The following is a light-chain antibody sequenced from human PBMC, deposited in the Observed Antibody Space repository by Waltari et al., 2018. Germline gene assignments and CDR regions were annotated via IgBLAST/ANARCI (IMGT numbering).Light chain of an antibody. J-gene: IGLJ1*01. CDR2: DVN. Sequence: QSALTQPRSVSGSPGQSVTIPCTGTSSDAGGYNYLSWYQQHPGKAPKLMIYDVNKRPSGVPDRFSGSKSGNTASLTISGLQAEDEADYYCCSYAGSYTFVFGTGTKVTVL. CDR1: SSDAGGYNY. CDR3: CSYAGSYTFV. V-gene: IGLV2-11*01.